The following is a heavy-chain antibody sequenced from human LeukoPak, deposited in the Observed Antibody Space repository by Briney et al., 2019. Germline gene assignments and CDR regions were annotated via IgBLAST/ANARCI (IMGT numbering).Heavy chain of an antibody. J-gene: IGHJ4*02. CDR1: GYTLTELS. V-gene: IGHV1-24*01. D-gene: IGHD1-26*01. CDR2: FDPEDGET. CDR3: ATSHSGSYRPFDY. Sequence: ASVKVSCTVSGYTLTELSMHWVRQAPGKGLEWMGGFDPEDGETIYAQKFQGKVTMTEDTTTDTAYMELSSLRSEDTAVYYCATSHSGSYRPFDYWGQGTLVTVSS.